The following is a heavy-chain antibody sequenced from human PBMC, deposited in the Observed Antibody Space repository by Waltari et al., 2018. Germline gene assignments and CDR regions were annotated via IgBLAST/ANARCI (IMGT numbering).Heavy chain of an antibody. J-gene: IGHJ6*03. Sequence: QVQLQESGPGLVKSSETLSLACGVSGDSISSGFYWVWIRRPPGKGPEWIGSVYHSGSTFYNPSLKSRVTMSVDTSKKHFSLSLSSVTAADTAVYYCARATCSHGGCSMYYFYYYMDVWGKGTTVTVSS. CDR2: VYHSGST. CDR1: GDSISSGFY. CDR3: ARATCSHGGCSMYYFYYYMDV. D-gene: IGHD2-15*01. V-gene: IGHV4-38-2*01.